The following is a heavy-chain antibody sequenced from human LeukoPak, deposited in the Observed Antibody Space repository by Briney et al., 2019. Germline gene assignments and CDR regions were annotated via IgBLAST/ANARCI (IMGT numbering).Heavy chain of an antibody. V-gene: IGHV3-23*01. D-gene: IGHD2-2*01. Sequence: GGSLRLSCATSGFTFSSYAMSWVRQAPGKGLEWVSAISGSGGSTYYADSVKGRFTISRDNSKNTLYLQMNSLRAEDTAVYYCAKAYLYCSSTSCPSGPRYYGMDVWGKGTTVTVSS. J-gene: IGHJ6*04. CDR2: ISGSGGST. CDR1: GFTFSSYA. CDR3: AKAYLYCSSTSCPSGPRYYGMDV.